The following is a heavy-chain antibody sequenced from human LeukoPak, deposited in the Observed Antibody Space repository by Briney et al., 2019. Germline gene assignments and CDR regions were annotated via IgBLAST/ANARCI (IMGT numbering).Heavy chain of an antibody. V-gene: IGHV3-7*01. CDR1: GFTFTNYW. D-gene: IGHD3-22*01. J-gene: IGHJ4*02. Sequence: TGGSLRLSCAASGFTFTNYWMSWVRQAPGKGLEWAANINQDGSEKYYVDSVKGRFTISRDNAKNSLYLQMNSLRAEDTAVYYCAREWKFDSSGHYSRSGDYWGQGTLVTVSS. CDR2: INQDGSEK. CDR3: AREWKFDSSGHYSRSGDY.